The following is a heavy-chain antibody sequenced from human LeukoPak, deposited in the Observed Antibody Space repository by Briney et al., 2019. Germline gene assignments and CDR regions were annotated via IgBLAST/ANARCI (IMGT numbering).Heavy chain of an antibody. J-gene: IGHJ4*02. D-gene: IGHD6-19*01. CDR3: AREDSSGLDY. CDR1: GLTFTTYA. V-gene: IGHV3-21*01. CDR2: IEPSGFTI. Sequence: GGSLRLSCAASGLTFTTYAMNWVRQAPGRGLEWVSSIEPSGFTIFYANSVKGRFTISRDNAKNSLYLQMNSLRAEDTAIYYCAREDSSGLDYWGQGTLVTVSS.